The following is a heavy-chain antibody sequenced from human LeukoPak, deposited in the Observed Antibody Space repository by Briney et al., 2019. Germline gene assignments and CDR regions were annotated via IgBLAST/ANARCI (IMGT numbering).Heavy chain of an antibody. D-gene: IGHD3-10*01. V-gene: IGHV3-30*04. CDR2: ISYDGSNK. Sequence: GGSLRLSCAASGFTFSRYAMHWVRQAPGKGLEWVAVISYDGSNKYYADSVKVRFTISRDNSKNTLYLQMNSLRAEDTAVYYCARAVRGVKRYYGMDVWGQGTTVTVSS. J-gene: IGHJ6*02. CDR3: ARAVRGVKRYYGMDV. CDR1: GFTFSRYA.